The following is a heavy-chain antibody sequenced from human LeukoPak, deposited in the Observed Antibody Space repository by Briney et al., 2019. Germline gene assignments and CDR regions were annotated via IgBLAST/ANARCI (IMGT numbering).Heavy chain of an antibody. V-gene: IGHV1-2*02. CDR2: INPNSGGT. CDR3: ASLYYDNSGYFSWLDP. D-gene: IGHD3-22*01. Sequence: ASVKVSCKASGYTFTGYYMHWVRQAPGQGLEWMGWINPNSGGTNYAQKFQGRVTMTRDTSISTAYMELSRLRSDDTAVYYCASLYYDNSGYFSWLDPWGQGTLVTVSS. CDR1: GYTFTGYY. J-gene: IGHJ5*02.